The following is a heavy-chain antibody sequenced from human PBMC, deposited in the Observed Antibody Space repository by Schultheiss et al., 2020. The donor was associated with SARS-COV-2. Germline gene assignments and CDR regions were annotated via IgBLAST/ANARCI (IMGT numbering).Heavy chain of an antibody. CDR1: GGSVSSGSYY. CDR3: ARWFRPGGGAFDI. D-gene: IGHD3-10*01. CDR2: INHSGST. J-gene: IGHJ3*02. Sequence: SETLSLTCTVSGGSVSSGSYYWSWIRQPPGKGLEWIGEINHSGSTNYNPSLKSRVTISVDTSKNQFSLKLSSVTAADTAVYYCARWFRPGGGAFDIWGQGTMVTVSS. V-gene: IGHV4-61*01.